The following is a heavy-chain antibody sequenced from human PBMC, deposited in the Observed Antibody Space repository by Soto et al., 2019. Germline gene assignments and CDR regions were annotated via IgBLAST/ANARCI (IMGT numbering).Heavy chain of an antibody. CDR2: TSAYNGNS. CDR1: GYTFTSYG. D-gene: IGHD2-2*01. V-gene: IGHV1-18*01. Sequence: ASLKVSCKASGYTFTSYGISWVRQAPGQGLERVGWTSAYNGNSNYAQKYHGRVTMTTDTSTSTAYMEMSSLRSDDTAVYYCARIADCSTTSRSFPSRFHIRGYSYYYGLDVWG. CDR3: ARIADCSTTSRSFPSRFHIRGYSYYYGLDV. J-gene: IGHJ6*02.